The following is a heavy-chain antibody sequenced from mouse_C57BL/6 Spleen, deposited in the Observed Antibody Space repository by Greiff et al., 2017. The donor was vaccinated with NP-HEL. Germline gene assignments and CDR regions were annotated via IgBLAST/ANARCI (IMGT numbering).Heavy chain of an antibody. V-gene: IGHV1-59*01. CDR2: IDPSDSYT. J-gene: IGHJ4*01. CDR3: ARENFITTVVAHYYAMDY. D-gene: IGHD1-1*01. Sequence: QVQLQQPGAELVRPGTSVKLSCKASGYTFTSYWMHWVKQRPGQGLEWIGVIDPSDSYTNYNQKFKGKATLTVDTSSSTAYMQLSSLTSEDSAVYYCARENFITTVVAHYYAMDYWGQGTSVTVSS. CDR1: GYTFTSYW.